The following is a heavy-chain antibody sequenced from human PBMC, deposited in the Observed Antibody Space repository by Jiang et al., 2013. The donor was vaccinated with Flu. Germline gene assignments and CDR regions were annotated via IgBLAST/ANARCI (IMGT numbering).Heavy chain of an antibody. V-gene: IGHV4-59*01. CDR2: IHNSGTT. J-gene: IGHJ3*02. D-gene: IGHD3-10*01. Sequence: WSWIRQPPGKGLEWIGYIHNSGTTNYNPSLKSRVTISIDTSKNQFSLKLSSVTAADTAVYYCARTVRGVIITYAFDIWGQGTMVTVSS. CDR3: ARTVRGVIITYAFDI.